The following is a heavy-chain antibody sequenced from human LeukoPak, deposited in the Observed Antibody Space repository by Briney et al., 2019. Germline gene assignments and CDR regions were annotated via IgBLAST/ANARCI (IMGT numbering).Heavy chain of an antibody. D-gene: IGHD2-21*02. CDR1: GFTFSSYW. CDR3: ATSRDWRVES. Sequence: GGSLRLSCVPSGFTFSSYWMHWVRQAPRKGLVWVSRINGDGRNINYADSVRGRFTISRDNAKNTLYLQMSSLRDEDTAVYYCATSRDWRVESWGRGIAVTVSS. V-gene: IGHV3-74*01. J-gene: IGHJ4*02. CDR2: INGDGRNI.